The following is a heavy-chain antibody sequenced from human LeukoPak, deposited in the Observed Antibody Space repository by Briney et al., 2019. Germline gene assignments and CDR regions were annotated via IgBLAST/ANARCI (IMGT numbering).Heavy chain of an antibody. CDR3: ARRRGNGDYIDY. J-gene: IGHJ4*02. CDR1: GGSISSSY. V-gene: IGHV4-59*08. D-gene: IGHD1-1*01. CDR2: IYYSGST. Sequence: PSETLSLTCTVSGGSISSSYWSWLRQPPGKGLEWIGHIYYSGSTSYNPSLQSRVTISEDTSKNQFSLELSSVTAADTAVYYCARRRGNGDYIDYWGQGTLVTVSS.